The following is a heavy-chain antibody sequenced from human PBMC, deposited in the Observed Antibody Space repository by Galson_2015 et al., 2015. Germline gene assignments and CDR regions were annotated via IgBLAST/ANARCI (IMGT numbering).Heavy chain of an antibody. CDR1: GYTFTSYA. D-gene: IGHD2-2*01. J-gene: IGHJ6*03. CDR2: INAGNGNT. CDR3: ARDRSRYCSSTSCYANFFYYYMDV. Sequence: SVKVSCKASGYTFTSYAMHWVRQAPGQRLEWMGWINAGNGNTKYSQKFQGRITITRDTSASTAYMELSSLRSEDTAVYYCARDRSRYCSSTSCYANFFYYYMDVWGKGTTVTVSS. V-gene: IGHV1-3*01.